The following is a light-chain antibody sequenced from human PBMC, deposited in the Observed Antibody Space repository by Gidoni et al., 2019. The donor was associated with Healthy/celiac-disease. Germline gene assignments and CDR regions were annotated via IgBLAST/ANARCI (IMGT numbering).Light chain of an antibody. J-gene: IGLJ2*01. CDR3: CSYAGSYVV. Sequence: QSALPQPRSVSGSPGQSVTISCTGTSSDVGGYNYVSWSQQQPGKAPKLMIYDVSKRPSGVPDRFSGSKSGNTASLTISGLQAEDEADYYCCSYAGSYVVFGGGTKLTVL. CDR2: DVS. CDR1: SSDVGGYNY. V-gene: IGLV2-11*01.